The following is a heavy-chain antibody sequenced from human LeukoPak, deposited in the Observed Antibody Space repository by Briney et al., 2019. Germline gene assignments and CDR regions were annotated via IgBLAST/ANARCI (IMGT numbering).Heavy chain of an antibody. CDR2: IDYSGST. CDR1: GGTISRHY. CDR3: ARDRRRDRLHAFDI. Sequence: PSETLSLTCTVPGGTISRHYWSWIRQPPGKGLEWIAYIDYSGSTNYNPSLKSRLTISLDASNNQFSLKLSSVTAADTALYYCARDRRRDRLHAFDIWGQGTMVTVSS. D-gene: IGHD1-26*01. J-gene: IGHJ3*02. V-gene: IGHV4-59*11.